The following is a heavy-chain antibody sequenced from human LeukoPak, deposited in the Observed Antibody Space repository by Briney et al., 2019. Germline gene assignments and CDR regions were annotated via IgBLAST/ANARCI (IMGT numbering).Heavy chain of an antibody. CDR2: ISGSGGST. D-gene: IGHD3-22*01. J-gene: IGHJ4*02. CDR3: AKDVPYYYDSSGIY. V-gene: IGHV3-23*01. CDR1: GFTISSYA. Sequence: GGSLRLSCAASGFTISSYAMSWVRQAPGKGLEWVSAISGSGGSTYYADSVKGRFTISRDNSKNTLYLQMNSLRAEDTAVYYCAKDVPYYYDSSGIYWGQGTLVTVS.